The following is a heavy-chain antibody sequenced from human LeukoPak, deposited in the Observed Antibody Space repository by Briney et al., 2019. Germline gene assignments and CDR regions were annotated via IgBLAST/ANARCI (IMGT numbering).Heavy chain of an antibody. Sequence: PSETLSLTCTVSGGSISGSGYYWGWIRQPPGKGLEWIGYIYYSGGTNYNPSLKSRVTISVDTSKNQFSLKLSSVTAADTAVYYCARCDRYGGNTEFLFDYWGQGTLVTVSS. CDR3: ARCDRYGGNTEFLFDY. CDR2: IYYSGGT. CDR1: GGSISGSGYY. V-gene: IGHV4-61*05. J-gene: IGHJ4*02. D-gene: IGHD4-23*01.